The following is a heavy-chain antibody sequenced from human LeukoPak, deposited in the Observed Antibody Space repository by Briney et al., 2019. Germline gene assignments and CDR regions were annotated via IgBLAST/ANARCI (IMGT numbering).Heavy chain of an antibody. CDR3: ARDTNIGLDV. CDR2: ISSSGRLM. D-gene: IGHD3-16*02. CDR1: GCTFSEYY. V-gene: IGHV3-11*01. J-gene: IGHJ6*02. Sequence: PGGALRLSCAASGCTFSEYYINWLRQAPGKGLEWVAHISSSGRLMQYADSVRGGFTTTRENEQNFMSLQMNKLKPEERAVYYGARDTNIGLDVWGRGTTVTVS.